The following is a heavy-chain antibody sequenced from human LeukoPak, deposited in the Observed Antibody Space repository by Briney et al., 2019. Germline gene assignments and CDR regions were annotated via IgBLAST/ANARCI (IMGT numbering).Heavy chain of an antibody. D-gene: IGHD4-17*01. J-gene: IGHJ3*02. CDR1: GYTFTGYY. CDR2: INPNSGGT. Sequence: ASVKVSCKASGYTFTGYYMHWVRQAPGRGLEWMGWINPNSGGTNYAQKFQGRVTMTRDTSISTAYMELSRLRSDDTAVYYCARRWDDYGDGDAFDIWGQGTMVTVSS. CDR3: ARRWDDYGDGDAFDI. V-gene: IGHV1-2*02.